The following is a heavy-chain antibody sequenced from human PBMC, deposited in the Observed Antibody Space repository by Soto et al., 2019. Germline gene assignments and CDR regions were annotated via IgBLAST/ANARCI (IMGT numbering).Heavy chain of an antibody. V-gene: IGHV3-33*01. CDR3: ARGFIAAAGTFDY. CDR2: IWYDGSNK. D-gene: IGHD6-13*01. J-gene: IGHJ4*02. CDR1: GFTFSSYG. Sequence: GGSLRLSCAASGFTFSSYGMHWVRQAPGKGLEWVAVIWYDGSNKYYADSVKGRFTISRDNSKNTLYLQMNSLRAEDTAVYYCARGFIAAAGTFDYWGQGTLVTVSS.